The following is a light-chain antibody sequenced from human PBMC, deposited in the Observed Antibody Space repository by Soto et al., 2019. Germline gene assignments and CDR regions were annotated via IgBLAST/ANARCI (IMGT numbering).Light chain of an antibody. J-gene: IGKJ4*01. V-gene: IGKV3-20*01. CDR1: QSVSSSY. CDR2: STS. CDR3: QHYGRSPLT. Sequence: EIVLTQSPGTLSLSPGERATLSCSASQSVSSSYLGWYQQKSGQAPRLLIHSTSSRATGIPDRLSGSGSGTDFSHGISRLGPEDSAVDYCQHYGRSPLTFGGGTKVEIK.